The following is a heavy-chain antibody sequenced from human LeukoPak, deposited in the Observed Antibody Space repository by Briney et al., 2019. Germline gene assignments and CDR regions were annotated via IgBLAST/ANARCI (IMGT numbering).Heavy chain of an antibody. J-gene: IGHJ4*02. D-gene: IGHD6-13*01. CDR1: GGSISSSSYY. CDR3: ARLSSSWFQLDY. Sequence: SETLSLTCTVSGGSISSSSYYWGWLRQPPGKGLEWIGSIYYSGSTYYNPSLKSRVTISVDTSKNQFSLKLSSVTAADTAVYYCARLSSSWFQLDYWGQGTLVTVSS. V-gene: IGHV4-39*01. CDR2: IYYSGST.